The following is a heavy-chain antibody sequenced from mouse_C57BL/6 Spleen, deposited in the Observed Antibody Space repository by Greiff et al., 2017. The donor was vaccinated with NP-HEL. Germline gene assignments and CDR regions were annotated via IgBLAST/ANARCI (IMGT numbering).Heavy chain of an antibody. CDR1: GYTFPDYY. D-gene: IGHD1-1*01. V-gene: IGHV1-76*01. CDR2: IYPGSGNT. J-gene: IGHJ1*03. Sequence: VKLMESGAELVRPGASVKLSCKASGYTFPDYYINWVKQRPGQGLEWIARIYPGSGNTYYNEKFKGKATLTAEKSSSTAYMQLSSLTSEDSAVYFCARSYYYGSSDDWYVDVWGTGTTVTVSS. CDR3: ARSYYYGSSDDWYVDV.